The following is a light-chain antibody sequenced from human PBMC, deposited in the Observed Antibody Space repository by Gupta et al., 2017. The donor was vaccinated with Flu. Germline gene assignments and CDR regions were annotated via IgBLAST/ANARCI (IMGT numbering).Light chain of an antibody. V-gene: IGLV2-14*01. CDR1: SSAVAGYNF. CDR3: TSDTTSSSVV. CDR2: EVS. J-gene: IGLJ2*01. Sequence: SALTQTASVSGSPGQSVTISCTGTSSAVAGYNFVSWSQQHPGKSHMLMIYEVSKRPAVVSTRFSASKAGNTSSLTISGPQEEDDAYYYFTSDTTSSSVVFGGGTNLTVL.